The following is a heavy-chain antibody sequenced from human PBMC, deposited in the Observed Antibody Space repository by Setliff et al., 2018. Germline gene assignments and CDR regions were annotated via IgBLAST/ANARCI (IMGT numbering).Heavy chain of an antibody. Sequence: SETLSLTCAVYGGSFSGYYWSWIRQPPGKGLEWIGEINHSGSTNYNPSLKSRVTISVDTSKNQFSLKLSSVTAADTAVYYCARGPNSNYEGAFDIWGQGTMVINYWYFDVWGRGTPVTVSS. D-gene: IGHD4-4*01. V-gene: IGHV4-34*01. CDR2: INHSGST. CDR3: ARGPNSNYEGAFDIWGQGTMVINYWYFDV. CDR1: GGSFSGYY. J-gene: IGHJ2*01.